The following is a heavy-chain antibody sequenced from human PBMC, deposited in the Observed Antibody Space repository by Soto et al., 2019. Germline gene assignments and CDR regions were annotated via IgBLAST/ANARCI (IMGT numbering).Heavy chain of an antibody. CDR2: IYYSGST. Sequence: QVQLQESGPGLVKPSQTLSLTCTVSGGSXXXXGXXXXWIRQHPGKGLEWIGYIYYSGSTYYNPSLKSXVTISVXTSKXQXSLKLSSVTAADTAVYYCAREPSIWGQGTLVTVSS. J-gene: IGHJ4*02. CDR1: GGSXXXXGXX. V-gene: IGHV4-31*01. CDR3: AREPSI.